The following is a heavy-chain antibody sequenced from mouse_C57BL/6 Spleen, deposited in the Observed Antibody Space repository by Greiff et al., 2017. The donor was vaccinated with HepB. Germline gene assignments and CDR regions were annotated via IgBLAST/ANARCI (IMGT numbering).Heavy chain of an antibody. Sequence: QVQLQQPGAELVRPRSSVKLSCKASGYTFTSYWMHWVKQRPIQGLEWIGNIDPSDSETHYNQKFKDKATLTVDKSSSTAYMQLSSLTSEDSAVYYCARRAYYSNYGGAWFAYWGQGTLVTVSA. J-gene: IGHJ3*01. V-gene: IGHV1-52*01. D-gene: IGHD2-5*01. CDR2: IDPSDSET. CDR1: GYTFTSYW. CDR3: ARRAYYSNYGGAWFAY.